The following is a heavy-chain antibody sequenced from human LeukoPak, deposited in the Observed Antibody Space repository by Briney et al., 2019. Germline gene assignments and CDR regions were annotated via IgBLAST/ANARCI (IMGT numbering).Heavy chain of an antibody. CDR2: LSAGGDS. CDR1: GFTLSTYA. V-gene: IGHV3-23*01. Sequence: PGGSLRLSCAASGFTLSTYAMSWVRQAPGKGLEWVSTLSAGGDSADSVKGRFTISRDNSKNTLYLQLNSLRAEDTAIYYCAKDLDSSGYYLGFDYWGQGTLVTVSS. D-gene: IGHD3-22*01. CDR3: AKDLDSSGYYLGFDY. J-gene: IGHJ4*02.